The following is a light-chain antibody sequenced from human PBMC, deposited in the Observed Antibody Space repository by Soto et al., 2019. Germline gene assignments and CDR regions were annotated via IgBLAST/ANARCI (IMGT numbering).Light chain of an antibody. CDR2: EVS. CDR1: SSDVGAYKY. V-gene: IGLV2-8*01. CDR3: TSYVGSDIWV. Sequence: QSARTQPPSASGSPGQSVTISCNETSSDVGAYKYVSWYQQYPGKAPKLMIYEVSKRPSGVPDRFSGSKSGNTASLIVSGLQAEDEADYYCTSYVGSDIWVFGGGTKLTVL. J-gene: IGLJ3*02.